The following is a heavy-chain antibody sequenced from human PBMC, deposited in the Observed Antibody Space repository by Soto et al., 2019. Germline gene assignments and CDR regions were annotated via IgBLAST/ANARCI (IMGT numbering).Heavy chain of an antibody. CDR2: ISAAGGGT. Sequence: GGSLRLSCAASGFKFSNYAMSWVRQAPGKGLEWVSLISAAGGGTYYADSVKGRFTISRDNSHNTLYLQVHSLTAEDTAVYYCAKDRRAGGNSAFYFDFWGQGAQVTVSS. V-gene: IGHV3-23*01. CDR1: GFKFSNYA. CDR3: AKDRRAGGNSAFYFDF. D-gene: IGHD3-16*01. J-gene: IGHJ4*02.